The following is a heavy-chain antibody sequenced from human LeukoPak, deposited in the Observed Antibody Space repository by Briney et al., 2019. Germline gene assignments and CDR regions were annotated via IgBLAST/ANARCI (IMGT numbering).Heavy chain of an antibody. J-gene: IGHJ4*02. CDR2: MKSKPAGGIL. Sequence: GGSLRLSCTGSGFTFSNAWMTWVRQAPGKGLEWVGRMKSKPAGGILDYAAPVKGRFTISRDDSKNTLYLQMNSLKTEDTAVYYCTTTYHYDSSGYSLYYWGQGTLVTVSS. CDR1: GFTFSNAW. V-gene: IGHV3-15*01. D-gene: IGHD3-22*01. CDR3: TTTYHYDSSGYSLYY.